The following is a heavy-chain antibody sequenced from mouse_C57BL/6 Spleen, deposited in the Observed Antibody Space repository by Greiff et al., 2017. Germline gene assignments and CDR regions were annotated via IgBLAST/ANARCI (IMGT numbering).Heavy chain of an antibody. J-gene: IGHJ2*01. CDR1: GYTFTSYW. D-gene: IGHD3-2*02. V-gene: IGHV1-69*01. Sequence: QVQLQQSGAELVMPGASVKLSCKASGYTFTSYWMHWVKQRPGQGLEWIGEIDPSDSYTNYNQKFKGKSTLTVDKSSSTAYMQLSSLTSEDSAVYCCVRQLRLRWYFDYWGQGTTLTVSS. CDR2: IDPSDSYT. CDR3: VRQLRLRWYFDY.